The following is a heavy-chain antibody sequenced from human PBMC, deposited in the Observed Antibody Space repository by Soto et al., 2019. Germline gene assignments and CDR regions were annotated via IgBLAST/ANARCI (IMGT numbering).Heavy chain of an antibody. CDR1: GFQFSNYA. V-gene: IGHV3-23*01. D-gene: IGHD3-16*01. CDR2: ISATGGGT. Sequence: PGGSLRLSCAASGFQFSNYAMILVRQAPGKGLEWVSLISATGGGTYYADSVKGRFTISRDSSHNTLYLQVHSLTAEDTAVYYCAKDRRAGGNSAFYFDFWGQGAQVTVSS. J-gene: IGHJ4*02. CDR3: AKDRRAGGNSAFYFDF.